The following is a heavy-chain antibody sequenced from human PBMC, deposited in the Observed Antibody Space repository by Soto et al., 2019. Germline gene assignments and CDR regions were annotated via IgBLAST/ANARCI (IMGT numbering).Heavy chain of an antibody. CDR1: GGSFSGYY. CDR3: ARGLIPQYNNHYDFWSGYYRHPVYYFDY. CDR2: INHSGST. J-gene: IGHJ4*02. D-gene: IGHD3-3*01. Sequence: PSETLSLTCAVYGGSFSGYYWSWIRQPPGKGLEWIGEINHSGSTNYNPSLKSRVPISVDTSKNQFSLKLSSVTAADTAVYYCARGLIPQYNNHYDFWSGYYRHPVYYFDYWGQGTLVTVSS. V-gene: IGHV4-34*01.